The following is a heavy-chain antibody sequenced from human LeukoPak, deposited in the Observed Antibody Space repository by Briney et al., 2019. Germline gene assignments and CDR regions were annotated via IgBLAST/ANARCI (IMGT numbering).Heavy chain of an antibody. CDR2: TSSTGTTI. CDR3: ARDGGRWLQPNFDY. J-gene: IGHJ4*02. Sequence: GGSLRLSCAASGFSFSTYGMNWVRQAPGKGLQWVSYTSSTGTTIYYADSVKGRFTISRDNAKNSLYLQMNSLRDEDTAVYYCARDGGRWLQPNFDYWGQGILVTVSS. D-gene: IGHD5-24*01. V-gene: IGHV3-48*02. CDR1: GFSFSTYG.